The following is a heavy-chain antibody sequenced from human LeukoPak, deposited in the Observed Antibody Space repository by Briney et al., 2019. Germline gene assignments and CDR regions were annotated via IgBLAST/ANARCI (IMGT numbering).Heavy chain of an antibody. Sequence: SETLSLTCTVSGDSISSSTHYWGWIRQPPGKGLEWIGNIFYIGSTYCNPSLKSRVTISLDTSKNHFSLKLRSVTAADTAVYYCATRAPYSSSSFDYWGKGTLVTVSS. V-gene: IGHV4-39*01. D-gene: IGHD6-6*01. J-gene: IGHJ4*02. CDR3: ATRAPYSSSSFDY. CDR1: GDSISSSTHY. CDR2: IFYIGST.